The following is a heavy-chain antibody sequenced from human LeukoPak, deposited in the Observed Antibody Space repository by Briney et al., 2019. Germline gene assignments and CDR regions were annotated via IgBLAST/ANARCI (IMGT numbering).Heavy chain of an antibody. J-gene: IGHJ5*02. D-gene: IGHD5-18*01. CDR2: INPNSGGT. Sequence: ASVKVSCKASGYTFTGCYMHWVRQAPGQGLEWMGWINPNSGGTNYAQKFQGRVTMTRDTSISTAYMELSRLRSDDTAVYYCARAVPSRETIQLCSAPNWFDPWGQGTLVTVSS. CDR3: ARAVPSRETIQLCSAPNWFDP. CDR1: GYTFTGCY. V-gene: IGHV1-2*02.